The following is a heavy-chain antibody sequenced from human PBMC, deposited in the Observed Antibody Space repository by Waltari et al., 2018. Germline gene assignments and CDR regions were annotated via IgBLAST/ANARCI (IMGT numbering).Heavy chain of an antibody. D-gene: IGHD2-2*01. CDR3: ARGHCSSTSCYPYYYYYMDV. V-gene: IGHV1-8*03. J-gene: IGHJ6*03. CDR1: GYTFTRYD. CDR2: MNPNSGNT. Sequence: QVQLVQSGAEVKKPGASVKVSCKASGYTFTRYDINWVRRATGQRLEWMGWMNPNSGNTGYAQKFQGRVTITRNTSISTAYMELSSLRSEDTAVYYCARGHCSSTSCYPYYYYYMDVWGKGTTVTISS.